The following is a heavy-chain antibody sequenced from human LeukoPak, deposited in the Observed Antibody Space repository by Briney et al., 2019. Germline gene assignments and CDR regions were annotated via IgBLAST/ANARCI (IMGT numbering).Heavy chain of an antibody. D-gene: IGHD1-14*01. CDR3: AKMNPFDY. CDR1: GFTFDTSA. Sequence: GGSLRLSCAASGFTFDTSAINWVRQAPGRGLQWVSGISAAANTFYVDSVKGRFTISRDNSKNTLYLQMNSLRAEDTAVYYCAKMNPFDYWGQGTLVTVSS. J-gene: IGHJ4*02. V-gene: IGHV3-23*01. CDR2: ISAAANT.